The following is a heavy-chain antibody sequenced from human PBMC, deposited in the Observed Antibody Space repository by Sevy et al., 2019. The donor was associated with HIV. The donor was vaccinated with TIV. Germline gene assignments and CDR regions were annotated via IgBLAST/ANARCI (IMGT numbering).Heavy chain of an antibody. CDR3: ARRRNLGGPSDS. CDR2: INTYNRNT. V-gene: IGHV1-18*01. J-gene: IGHJ5*01. D-gene: IGHD3-16*01. Sequence: ASVKVSCKSSGYTFTTYGISWVRQAPGQGLEWMGWINTYNRNTIYTHQLQGRVTMTADKSTSTAYMEWRSLRSDETAVYYCARRRNLGGPSDSWGQGTLVTVSS. CDR1: GYTFTTYG.